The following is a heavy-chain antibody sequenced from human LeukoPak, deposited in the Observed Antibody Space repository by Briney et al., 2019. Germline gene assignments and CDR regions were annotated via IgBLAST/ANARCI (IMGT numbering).Heavy chain of an antibody. CDR1: GGAISSYY. CDR2: IYYSGST. CDR3: ARYYYGSGSQEFDY. Sequence: SETLSLTCTVSGGAISSYYWSWIRQPPGKGLEWIGYIYYSGSTHYNPSLKSRVTISVDTSKNQFSLKLSSVTAADTAVYYCARYYYGSGSQEFDYWGQGTLVTVSS. J-gene: IGHJ4*02. V-gene: IGHV4-59*01. D-gene: IGHD3-10*01.